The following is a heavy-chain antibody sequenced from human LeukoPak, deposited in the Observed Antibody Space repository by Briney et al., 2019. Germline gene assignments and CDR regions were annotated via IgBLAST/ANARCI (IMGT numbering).Heavy chain of an antibody. CDR2: IYYSGSA. Sequence: SETLSLTCTVSGGSISSGDYFWSWIRQPPGKGLEWIGYIYYSGSAYYNPSLKSRVTISIDTSKNQFSLKLSSVTAADTAVYYCARDYHSSGWTFFDYWGQGILVTVSS. CDR3: ARDYHSSGWTFFDY. J-gene: IGHJ4*02. V-gene: IGHV4-30-4*08. D-gene: IGHD6-19*01. CDR1: GGSISSGDYF.